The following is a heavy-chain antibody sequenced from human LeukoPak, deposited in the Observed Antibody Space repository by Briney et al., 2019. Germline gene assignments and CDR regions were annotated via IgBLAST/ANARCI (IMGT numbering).Heavy chain of an antibody. D-gene: IGHD3-22*01. V-gene: IGHV1-46*01. J-gene: IGHJ3*02. Sequence: ASVRVSCKASGYTFTSYYMHWVRQAPGQGLEWMGIINPSGGSTSYAQKFQGRVTMTRDMSTSTVYMELSSLRSEDTAVYYCASSHYYDSSQDIWGQGTMVTVSS. CDR2: INPSGGST. CDR1: GYTFTSYY. CDR3: ASSHYYDSSQDI.